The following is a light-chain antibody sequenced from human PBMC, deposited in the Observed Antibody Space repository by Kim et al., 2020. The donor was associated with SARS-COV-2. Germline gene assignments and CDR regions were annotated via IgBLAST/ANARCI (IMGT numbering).Light chain of an antibody. CDR3: MQATHWPYT. CDR1: QSQGENKGDTL. CDR2: RVS. V-gene: IGKV2-30*01. Sequence: PATINCRTRQSQGENKGDTLLNWVQQRQGKAPRRLIYRVSDRDSGVQERVSGSGSGTDFTLRIRRVEAEDVGIYDCMQATHWPYTFGQGTKLEI. J-gene: IGKJ2*01.